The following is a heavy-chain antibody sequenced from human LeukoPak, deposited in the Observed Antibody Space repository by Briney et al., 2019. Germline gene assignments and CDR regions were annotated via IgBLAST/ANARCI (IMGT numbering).Heavy chain of an antibody. V-gene: IGHV3-23*01. CDR3: ASHSSSWPSNWFDP. J-gene: IGHJ5*02. D-gene: IGHD6-13*01. Sequence: GGSLRLSCAASGFTFSSYAMSWVRQAPGKGLEWVSAISGSGGGTYYADSVKGRFTISRDNSKNTLYLQMNSLRAEDTAVYYCASHSSSWPSNWFDPWGQGTLVTVSS. CDR2: ISGSGGGT. CDR1: GFTFSSYA.